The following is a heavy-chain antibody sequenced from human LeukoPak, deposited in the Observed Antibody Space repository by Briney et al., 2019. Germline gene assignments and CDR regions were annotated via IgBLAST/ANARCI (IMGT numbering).Heavy chain of an antibody. D-gene: IGHD2-15*01. V-gene: IGHV1-46*01. CDR1: GYTFTSYY. J-gene: IGHJ4*02. CDR3: ARFSSDIVVVVAATENFDY. Sequence: GASVKVSCKASGYTFTSYYMHWVRQAPGQGLEWMGIINPSGGSTSYAQKFQGGVTMTRDMSTSTVYMELSRLRSDDTAVYYCARFSSDIVVVVAATENFDYWGQGTLVTVSS. CDR2: INPSGGST.